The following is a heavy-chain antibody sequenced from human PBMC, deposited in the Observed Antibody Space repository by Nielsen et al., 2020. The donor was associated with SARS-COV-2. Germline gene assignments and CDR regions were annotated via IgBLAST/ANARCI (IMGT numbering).Heavy chain of an antibody. Sequence: WVRQAPGQGLEWMGGIIPIFGTANYAQKFQGRVTMTRDTSTSTVYMELSSLRSEDTAVYYCAREELDIGGGSGPYYYGMDVWGQGTTVTVSS. V-gene: IGHV1-69*05. D-gene: IGHD2-15*01. CDR3: AREELDIGGGSGPYYYGMDV. J-gene: IGHJ6*02. CDR2: IIPIFGTA.